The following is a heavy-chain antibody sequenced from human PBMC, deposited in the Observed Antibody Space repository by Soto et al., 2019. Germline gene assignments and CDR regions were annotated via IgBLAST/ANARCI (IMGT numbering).Heavy chain of an antibody. Sequence: EVQLVESGGGLVKPGGSLRLSCAASGFTFSNAWMNWVLQAPGKGLEWVGRIKSKTDGGTTDYAAPVKGRFTISRDDSKNTLYLQMNSLKTEDTAVYYCTTDVNKEVHYGSGSGYWGQGTLVTVSS. J-gene: IGHJ4*02. CDR3: TTDVNKEVHYGSGSGY. CDR1: GFTFSNAW. D-gene: IGHD3-10*01. CDR2: IKSKTDGGTT. V-gene: IGHV3-15*07.